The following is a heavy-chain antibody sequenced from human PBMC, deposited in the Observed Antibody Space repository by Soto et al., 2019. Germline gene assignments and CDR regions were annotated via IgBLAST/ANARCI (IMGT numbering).Heavy chain of an antibody. J-gene: IGHJ6*02. CDR1: GGTFSSYA. CDR2: IIPIFGTA. CDR3: ARVYVAGRENYYYGMDV. D-gene: IGHD6-19*01. V-gene: IGHV1-69*13. Sequence: SVKVSCKASGGTFSSYATSWVRQAPGQGLEWMGGIIPIFGTANYAQKFQGRVTITADESTSTAYMELSSLRSEDTAVYYCARVYVAGRENYYYGMDVWGQGTTVTVSS.